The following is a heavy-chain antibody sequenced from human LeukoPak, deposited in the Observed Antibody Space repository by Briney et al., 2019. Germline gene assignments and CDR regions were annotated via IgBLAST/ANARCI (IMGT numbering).Heavy chain of an antibody. CDR1: GYSISSGYY. J-gene: IGHJ5*02. Sequence: SETLSLACTVSGYSISSGYYWGWIRQPPGKGLEWIGSIYHSGSTYYNPSLKSRVTISVDTSKNQFSLKLSSVTAADTAVYYCARVPAAIRSWFDPWAREPWSPSPQ. D-gene: IGHD2-2*02. V-gene: IGHV4-38-2*02. CDR3: ARVPAAIRSWFDP. CDR2: IYHSGST.